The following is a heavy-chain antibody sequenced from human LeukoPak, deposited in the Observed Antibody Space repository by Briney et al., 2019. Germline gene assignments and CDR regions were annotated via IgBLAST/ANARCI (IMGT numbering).Heavy chain of an antibody. Sequence: SETLSLTCTVSGGSIGSYYWSWIRQPPGKGLEWIGYIYYSGSTNYNPSLKSRVTISVDTSKNQFSLKLSSVTAADTAVYYCARTRYYDSSRWFDPWGQGTLVTVSS. J-gene: IGHJ5*02. D-gene: IGHD3-22*01. CDR1: GGSIGSYY. V-gene: IGHV4-59*08. CDR3: ARTRYYDSSRWFDP. CDR2: IYYSGST.